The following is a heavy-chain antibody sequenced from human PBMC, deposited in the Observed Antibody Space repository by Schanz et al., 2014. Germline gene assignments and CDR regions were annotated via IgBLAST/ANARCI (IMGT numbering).Heavy chain of an antibody. D-gene: IGHD5-12*01. CDR1: GGSISSATYY. Sequence: QVQLQESGPGLVKPSQTLSLTCTVSGGSISSATYYWSWVRQPAGKGLEWIGRIYSRGSSTYNPPIRGRVPIPTHPSNNQSSLKLNSVTAADTAVYYCARGGSVATIAPYTWFDPWGQGTLVTVSS. V-gene: IGHV4-61*02. CDR2: IYSRGSS. CDR3: ARGGSVATIAPYTWFDP. J-gene: IGHJ5*02.